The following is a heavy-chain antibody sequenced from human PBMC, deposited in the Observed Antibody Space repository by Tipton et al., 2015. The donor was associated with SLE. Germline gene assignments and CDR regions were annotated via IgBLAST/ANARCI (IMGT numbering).Heavy chain of an antibody. V-gene: IGHV4-31*03. CDR3: ARHSPNWFDP. Sequence: TLSLTCTVSGGSITSSGYYWSWIRQHPGKGLEWIGYISDSGSTHYNPSLKSRVAISVDTSKNHFSLILTSVSAADTAVYYCARHSPNWFDPWGQGMLVTVSS. CDR1: GGSITSSGYY. CDR2: ISDSGST. J-gene: IGHJ5*02.